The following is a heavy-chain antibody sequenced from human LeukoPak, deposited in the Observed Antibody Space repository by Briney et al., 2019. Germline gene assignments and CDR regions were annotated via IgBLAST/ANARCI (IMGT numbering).Heavy chain of an antibody. CDR1: GFTFSSYE. CDR2: ISSSGSTI. V-gene: IGHV3-48*03. Sequence: GGSLRLSCAASGFTFSSYEMNWVRQAPGKGLEWVSYISSSGSTIYYADSVKGRFTISRDNAKNSLYLQMNSLRAEDTAVYYCARGYIAAAGTAFDYWGQGTLVTVSS. CDR3: ARGYIAAAGTAFDY. D-gene: IGHD6-13*01. J-gene: IGHJ4*02.